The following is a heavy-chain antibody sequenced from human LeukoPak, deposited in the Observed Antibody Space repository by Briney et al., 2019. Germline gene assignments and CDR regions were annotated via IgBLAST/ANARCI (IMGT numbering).Heavy chain of an antibody. CDR3: ARTLRIGYCSSTSCPNYYYYMDV. CDR1: GFTVSSNY. D-gene: IGHD2-2*01. J-gene: IGHJ6*03. V-gene: IGHV3-53*01. CDR2: IYSGGST. Sequence: GGSLRLSCAASGFTVSSNYMSWVRQAPGKGLEWVSVIYSGGSTYYADSVKGRFTISRDNSKNTLYLQMNSLRAEDTAVYYCARTLRIGYCSSTSCPNYYYYMDVWSKGTTVTVSS.